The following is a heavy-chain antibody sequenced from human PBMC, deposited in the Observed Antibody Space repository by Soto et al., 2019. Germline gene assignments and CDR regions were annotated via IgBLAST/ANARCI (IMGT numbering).Heavy chain of an antibody. CDR3: AKAGYYDSSGYYYYFHH. D-gene: IGHD3-22*01. Sequence: PGGSLRLSCAASGFTFSSCGMHWVGQAPGKGLEWAAAISSDGSTKNYADSVEGRFIISRDNSENTLHLQMNSLRAEETAVYYCAKAGYYDSSGYYYYFHHWGQGTRVTVSS. CDR2: ISSDGSTK. V-gene: IGHV3-30*18. CDR1: GFTFSSCG. J-gene: IGHJ1*01.